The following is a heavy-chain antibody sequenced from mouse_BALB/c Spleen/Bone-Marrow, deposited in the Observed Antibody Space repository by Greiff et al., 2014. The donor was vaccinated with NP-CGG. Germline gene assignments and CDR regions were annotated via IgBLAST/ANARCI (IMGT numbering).Heavy chain of an antibody. D-gene: IGHD2-13*01. Sequence: QVQLKESGAELVKPGASVKLSCKASGYTFTSSYMYWVKQRPGQGLEWIGEINPSNGGTNFNEKFKSKATLTVDKSSSTAYMQPSSLTSEDSAVDYGTREGDSPYAYWGQGTLVTVSA. CDR2: INPSNGGT. CDR1: GYTFTSSY. CDR3: TREGDSPYAY. J-gene: IGHJ3*01. V-gene: IGHV1S81*02.